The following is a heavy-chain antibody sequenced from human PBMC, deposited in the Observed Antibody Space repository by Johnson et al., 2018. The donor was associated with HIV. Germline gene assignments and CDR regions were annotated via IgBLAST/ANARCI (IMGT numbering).Heavy chain of an antibody. CDR3: ARERNMIVVDDDAFDI. V-gene: IGHV3-30-3*01. D-gene: IGHD3-22*01. J-gene: IGHJ3*02. CDR1: GFTFSSYA. Sequence: QVQLVESGGGVVQPGRSLRLSCAASGFTFSSYAMHWVRQAPGKGLEWVAVISYDGSNKYYADSVKGLFTISRDNSNNTLYLQMNSLRAEDTAVYYCARERNMIVVDDDAFDIWGQGTMVTVSS. CDR2: ISYDGSNK.